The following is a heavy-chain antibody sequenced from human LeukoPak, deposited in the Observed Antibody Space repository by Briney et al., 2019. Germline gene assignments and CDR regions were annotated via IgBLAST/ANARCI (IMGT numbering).Heavy chain of an antibody. Sequence: ASVKVSCKASGYTFTSYDINWVRQATGQGLEWMGWMNPNSGSTGYAQKFQGRVTMTRNTSISTAYMELSSLRSEDTAVYYCARGTRSIAAAATRVYYFDYWGQGTLVTVSS. J-gene: IGHJ4*02. V-gene: IGHV1-8*01. CDR2: MNPNSGST. CDR1: GYTFTSYD. D-gene: IGHD6-13*01. CDR3: ARGTRSIAAAATRVYYFDY.